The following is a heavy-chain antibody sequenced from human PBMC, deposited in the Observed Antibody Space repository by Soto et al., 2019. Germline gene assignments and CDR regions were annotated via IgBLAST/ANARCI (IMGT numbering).Heavy chain of an antibody. CDR2: INAGNGNT. Sequence: GASVKVSCKASGYTFTSYAMHWVRQAPGQRLEWMGWINAGNGNTKYSQKFQGRVTITRDTSASTAYMELSSLRSEDTAVYYCARALHYDFWRGGPKFDYWGQGTLVTVSS. J-gene: IGHJ4*02. D-gene: IGHD3-3*01. V-gene: IGHV1-3*01. CDR3: ARALHYDFWRGGPKFDY. CDR1: GYTFTSYA.